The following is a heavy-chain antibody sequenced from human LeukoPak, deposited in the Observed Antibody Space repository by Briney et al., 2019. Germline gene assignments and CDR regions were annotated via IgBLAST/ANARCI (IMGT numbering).Heavy chain of an antibody. J-gene: IGHJ4*02. CDR3: AKGASSVSTRFDY. CDR1: GFTFSNAW. V-gene: IGHV3-23*01. Sequence: PGGSLRLSCAASGFTFSNAWMSWVRQAPGKGLEWVSAISGSGGSTYYADSVKGRFTISRDNSKNTLYLQMNSLRAEDTAVYYCAKGASSVSTRFDYWGQGTLVTVSS. D-gene: IGHD3-22*01. CDR2: ISGSGGST.